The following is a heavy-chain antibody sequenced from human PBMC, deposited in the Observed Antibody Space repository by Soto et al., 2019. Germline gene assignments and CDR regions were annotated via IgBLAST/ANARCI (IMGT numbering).Heavy chain of an antibody. CDR1: GYTFTSYG. CDR3: SGDNRPPEMAQQWFEEWADAFGI. J-gene: IGHJ3*02. CDR2: ISAYNGNT. V-gene: IGHV1-18*01. D-gene: IGHD3-10*01. Sequence: ASVKVSCKASGYTFTSYGISWVRQAPGQGLEGMGWISAYNGNTNYAQKLQGRVTMTTDTSTSTAYMELRSLGSDDTAVYYCSGDNRPPEMAQQWFEEWADAFGIWGQGTMVTVSS.